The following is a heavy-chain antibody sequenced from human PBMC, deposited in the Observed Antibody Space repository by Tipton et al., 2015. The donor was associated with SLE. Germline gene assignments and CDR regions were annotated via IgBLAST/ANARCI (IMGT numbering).Heavy chain of an antibody. J-gene: IGHJ4*02. Sequence: QLVQSGPEVKEPGSSVKVSCKASGDTFNTYAFTWVRQAPGQGLEWMGAIIPIIGITKYAQDFQDRVTISTDESTNTAYGELTSLTSDDTAVYLCARGRDQLPTSDYWGQGTLVTASS. CDR3: ARGRDQLPTSDY. V-gene: IGHV1-69*05. CDR1: GDTFNTYA. D-gene: IGHD2-2*01. CDR2: IIPIIGIT.